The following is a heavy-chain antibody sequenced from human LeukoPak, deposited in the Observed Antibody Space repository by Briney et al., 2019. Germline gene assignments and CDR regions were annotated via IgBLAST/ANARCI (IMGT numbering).Heavy chain of an antibody. CDR1: GFTFSSYG. J-gene: IGHJ4*02. Sequence: QTGGSLRLSCAASGFTFSSYGMHWVRQAPGKGLEWVAVISYDGSNKYYADSVKGRFAISRDNSKNTLYLQMNSLRAEDTAVYYCAKDQWLPGLDYWGQGTLVTVSS. CDR2: ISYDGSNK. V-gene: IGHV3-30*18. CDR3: AKDQWLPGLDY. D-gene: IGHD3-22*01.